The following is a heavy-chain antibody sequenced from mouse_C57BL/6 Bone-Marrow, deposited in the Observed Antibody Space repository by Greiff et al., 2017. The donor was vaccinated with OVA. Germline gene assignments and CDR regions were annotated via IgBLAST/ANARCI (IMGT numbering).Heavy chain of an antibody. J-gene: IGHJ4*01. CDR2: IWRGGST. CDR3: AKRDYGSSLWAMDY. V-gene: IGHV2-5*01. D-gene: IGHD1-1*01. CDR1: GFSLTSYG. Sequence: QVQLKESGPGLVQPSQSLSITCTVSGFSLTSYGVHWVRQSPGKGLEWLGVIWRGGSTDYNAAFMSRLSITKDNSKSQVFFKMNSLQADDTAIYYGAKRDYGSSLWAMDYWGQGTSVTVSS.